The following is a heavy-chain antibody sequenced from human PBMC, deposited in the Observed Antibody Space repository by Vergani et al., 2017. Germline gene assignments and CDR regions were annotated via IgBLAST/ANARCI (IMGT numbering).Heavy chain of an antibody. Sequence: EVQLVESGGGLVQPGGSLRLSCAASGFTFSTYWMHWVRQAPGKGLVWVSRINSDGSSTSYADSVKGRFTSSSDNAKNTLYLQMNSLRAEDTAVYYCASGHGAVAGTEGFDYWGQGTLVTVSS. CDR1: GFTFSTYW. V-gene: IGHV3-74*01. J-gene: IGHJ4*02. CDR2: INSDGSST. D-gene: IGHD6-19*01. CDR3: ASGHGAVAGTEGFDY.